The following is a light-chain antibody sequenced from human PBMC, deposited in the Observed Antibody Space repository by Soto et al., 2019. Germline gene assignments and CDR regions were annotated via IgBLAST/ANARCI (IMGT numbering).Light chain of an antibody. Sequence: QSLLTQPPSASGTPGQRVTISCSGSSSNIGSDTVNWYQQFPGTAPKLLIYETDKRTTGTPERFSGSKSGTSATLGITGLQTGDEADYYCGTWDSSLSAWVFGGGTKLTVL. CDR1: SSNIGSDT. J-gene: IGLJ3*02. V-gene: IGLV1-51*01. CDR2: ETD. CDR3: GTWDSSLSAWV.